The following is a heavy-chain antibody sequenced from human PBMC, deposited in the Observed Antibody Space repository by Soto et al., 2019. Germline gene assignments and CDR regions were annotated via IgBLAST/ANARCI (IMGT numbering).Heavy chain of an antibody. Sequence: GGSLRLSCAASGFTFDDYAMHWVRLAPGKGLEWVSGISWNSGSIGYADSVKGRLTISRDNAKNSLYLQMNSRRAEDTALYYCAKAPSGETTRFDYWGQGTLVDVSS. CDR2: ISWNSGSI. CDR1: GFTFDDYA. V-gene: IGHV3-9*01. CDR3: AKAPSGETTRFDY. D-gene: IGHD4-17*01. J-gene: IGHJ4*02.